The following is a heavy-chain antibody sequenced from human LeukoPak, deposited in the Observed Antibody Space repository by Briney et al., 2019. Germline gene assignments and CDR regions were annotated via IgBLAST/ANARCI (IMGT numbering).Heavy chain of an antibody. J-gene: IGHJ4*02. CDR1: GFTFNSYA. CDR2: VSGSGGIT. Sequence: GGSLRLSCAASGFTFNSYAMTWVCQAPGKGLEWVSHVSGSGGITYYADSVKGRFTIFRDNSKNTLYLQMDSLRAEDTAVYYCAKTTAGNSSGRNPGWPVDYWGQGTLVTVSS. V-gene: IGHV3-23*01. CDR3: AKTTAGNSSGRNPGWPVDY. D-gene: IGHD6-19*01.